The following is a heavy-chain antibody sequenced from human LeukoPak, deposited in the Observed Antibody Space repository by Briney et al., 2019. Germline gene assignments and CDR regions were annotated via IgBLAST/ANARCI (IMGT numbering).Heavy chain of an antibody. Sequence: SETLSLTCAVYGGSFSGYYWSWIRQPPGKGLEWIGEINHSGSTNYNPSLKSRVTISVDTSKNQFSLKLSSVTAADTAVYYCASGLGQQLGGRYFDYWGQGTLVTVSS. J-gene: IGHJ4*02. CDR2: INHSGST. V-gene: IGHV4-34*01. CDR3: ASGLGQQLGGRYFDY. CDR1: GGSFSGYY. D-gene: IGHD6-13*01.